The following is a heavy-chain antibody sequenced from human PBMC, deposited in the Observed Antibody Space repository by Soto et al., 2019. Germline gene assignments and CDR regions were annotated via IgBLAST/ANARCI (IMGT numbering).Heavy chain of an antibody. Sequence: QVQLQESGPGLVKPSGTLSLTCAVSGGSISGGNWWSWVLQPPGTGLEWIGEIHQSGVINYNPSLKRRVTISVDKSKNQCSLNLDSVTAADTAVYYCAAQGDRGDSYTLWGQGTLVTVSS. J-gene: IGHJ4*02. CDR1: GGSISGGNW. CDR3: AAQGDRGDSYTL. CDR2: IHQSGVI. D-gene: IGHD5-18*01. V-gene: IGHV4-4*02.